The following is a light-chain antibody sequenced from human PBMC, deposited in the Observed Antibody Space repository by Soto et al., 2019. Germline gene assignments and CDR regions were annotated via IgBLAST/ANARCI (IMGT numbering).Light chain of an antibody. J-gene: IGLJ1*01. Sequence: QSVLTQPASVSGSPGQSITISCTGTSSDVGSYNYVSWYQHHPGKVPQLMIYDVSNRPSGVSNRISGSKSGNTASLTISGLQAEDEADYYCSSYTSSNTYVFGTGTKVTVL. CDR1: SSDVGSYNY. CDR2: DVS. V-gene: IGLV2-14*03. CDR3: SSYTSSNTYV.